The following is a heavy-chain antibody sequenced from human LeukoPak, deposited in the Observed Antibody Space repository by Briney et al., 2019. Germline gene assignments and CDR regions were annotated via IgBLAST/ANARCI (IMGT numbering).Heavy chain of an antibody. CDR2: INSDGSDT. CDR3: AGNSYGYWGFDY. D-gene: IGHD5-18*01. Sequence: GGSLRLSCAASGFTFTNYWMHWVRQAPGKGLVWVSRINSDGSDTIYADSVKGRFTVSRDNAKNTLYLQMNSLRAEDTAVYYCAGNSYGYWGFDYWGQGTLVTVSS. J-gene: IGHJ4*02. CDR1: GFTFTNYW. V-gene: IGHV3-74*01.